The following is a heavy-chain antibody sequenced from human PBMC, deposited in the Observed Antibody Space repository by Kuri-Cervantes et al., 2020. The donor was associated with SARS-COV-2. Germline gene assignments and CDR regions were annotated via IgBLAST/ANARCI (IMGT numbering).Heavy chain of an antibody. CDR2: INHSVST. Sequence: SETLSLTCAVYGGSFSGYYGSWIRQPPGNGLEWIGEINHSVSTNYTPSLKSRVTISVDTSKNQFSLKPSSVTAPDTAVYYCARGRYYYGSGSPNFDYWGQGTLVTVSS. J-gene: IGHJ4*02. CDR1: GGSFSGYY. D-gene: IGHD3-10*01. V-gene: IGHV4-34*01. CDR3: ARGRYYYGSGSPNFDY.